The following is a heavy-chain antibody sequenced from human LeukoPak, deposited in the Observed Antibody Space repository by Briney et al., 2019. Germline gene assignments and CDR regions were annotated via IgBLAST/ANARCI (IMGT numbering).Heavy chain of an antibody. Sequence: SETLSLTCTVSGASISNYYWSWIRLPPEKGLEWIGYFYNSGLANYNPSLKSRVTIRVDTSKNQFSLKLSSVTAADTAVYYCARQEYSSSSFDYWGQGTLVTVSS. CDR3: ARQEYSSSSFDY. D-gene: IGHD6-6*01. CDR2: FYNSGLA. CDR1: GASISNYY. J-gene: IGHJ4*02. V-gene: IGHV4-59*01.